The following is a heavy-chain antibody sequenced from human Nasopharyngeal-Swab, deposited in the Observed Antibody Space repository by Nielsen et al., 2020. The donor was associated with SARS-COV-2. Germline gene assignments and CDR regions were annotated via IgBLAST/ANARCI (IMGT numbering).Heavy chain of an antibody. D-gene: IGHD6-19*01. V-gene: IGHV3-15*01. CDR1: GFTFSNAW. CDR3: GKAVAGTVDY. CDR2: IKSKTDGGTT. J-gene: IGHJ4*02. Sequence: GGSLRLSYAASGFTFSNAWMSWVRQAPGKGLEWVGRIKSKTDGGTTDYAAPVKGRFTISRDDSKNTLYLQMNSLKTEDTAVYYCGKAVAGTVDYWGQGTLVTVSS.